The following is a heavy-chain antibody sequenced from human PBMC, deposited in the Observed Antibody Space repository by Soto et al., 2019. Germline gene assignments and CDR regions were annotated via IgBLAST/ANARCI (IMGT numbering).Heavy chain of an antibody. J-gene: IGHJ4*02. D-gene: IGHD3-3*01. CDR2: FIPVYRTL. Sequence: QVLLVQSGAEVKKPGSSVKISCKASGGSFGNSAINWVRQTPGQGLEWLGGFIPVYRTLNYAQKFQGRVTITADESTGTAYMTLNSLASNDTAVDYCATGVIWIGYFTVDSWGQGTRVTVSS. CDR3: ATGVIWIGYFTVDS. CDR1: GGSFGNSA. V-gene: IGHV1-69*01.